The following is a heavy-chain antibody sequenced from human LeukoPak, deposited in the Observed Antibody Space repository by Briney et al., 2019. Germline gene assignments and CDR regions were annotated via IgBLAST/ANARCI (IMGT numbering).Heavy chain of an antibody. D-gene: IGHD4-23*01. CDR2: IHHSGGP. CDR3: ARAGVNYGGNAYYYMDV. Sequence: PSETLSLTCTVSGGAINSGVYYWSWIRQYPGKGLEWIGNIHHSGGPYYNPSLKSRLIISVDTSKNQFSLKLNSVTAADTAVYYCARAGVNYGGNAYYYMDVWGKGTTVTVSS. J-gene: IGHJ6*03. V-gene: IGHV4-31*03. CDR1: GGAINSGVYY.